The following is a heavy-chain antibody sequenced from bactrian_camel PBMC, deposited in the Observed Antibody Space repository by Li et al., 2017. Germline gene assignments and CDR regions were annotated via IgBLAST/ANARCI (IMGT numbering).Heavy chain of an antibody. CDR2: IKGGDGTS. CDR3: AKASAPVVVVTPDLPESGPEYNY. D-gene: IGHD2*01. J-gene: IGHJ4*01. V-gene: IGHV3S35*01. CDR1: GFTFSTYA. Sequence: DVQLVESGGGLVQPGGSLRLSCAGSGFTFSTYAMSWVRQAPGKGLEWVSYIKGGDGTSYYADSVKGRFTISRDNAKNTVYLQMNSLKTEDTAMYYCAKASAPVVVVTPDLPESGPEYNYWGQGTQVTVS.